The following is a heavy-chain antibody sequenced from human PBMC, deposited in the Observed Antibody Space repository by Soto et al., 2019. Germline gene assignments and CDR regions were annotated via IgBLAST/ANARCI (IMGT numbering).Heavy chain of an antibody. V-gene: IGHV1-18*01. Sequence: QVQLVQSGAEVRKPGASVKVSCKASGYTFINYGISWVRQAPGQGLEWMGWISTYTGNTDYTQKLQDRLTMTTDTSTSTAYIELRILRSDDTAVYYCARDFYGSGAPDHYGMDVWGQGTTVTVSS. CDR3: ARDFYGSGAPDHYGMDV. CDR1: GYTFINYG. J-gene: IGHJ6*02. CDR2: ISTYTGNT. D-gene: IGHD3-10*01.